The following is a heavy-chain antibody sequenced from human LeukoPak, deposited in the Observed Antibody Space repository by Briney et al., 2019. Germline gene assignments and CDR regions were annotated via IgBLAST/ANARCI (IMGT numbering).Heavy chain of an antibody. V-gene: IGHV1-2*04. D-gene: IGHD2-2*01. CDR1: GYTFTGYY. J-gene: IGHJ6*02. CDR2: INPNSGGT. Sequence: ASVKVSCKASGYTFTGYYMHWVRQAPGQGLEWMGWINPNSGGTNYAQKFQGWVTMTRDTSISTAYMELSRLRSDDTAVYYCARDTGQYCSSTSCYANYYYYGMDVWGQGTTVTVSS. CDR3: ARDTGQYCSSTSCYANYYYYGMDV.